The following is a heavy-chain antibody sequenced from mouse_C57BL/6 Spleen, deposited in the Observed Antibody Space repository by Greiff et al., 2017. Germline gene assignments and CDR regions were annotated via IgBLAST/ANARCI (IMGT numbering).Heavy chain of an antibody. CDR2: IYPGSGST. J-gene: IGHJ4*01. Sequence: QVQLQQPGAELVKPGASVKMSCKASGYTFTSYWITWVKQRPGQGLEWIGDIYPGSGSTNYNEKFKSKAKLTVDTSSSTAYMQLSSLTSEDSAVYYCARHYYGSAYAMDYWGQGTSVTVSS. D-gene: IGHD1-1*01. CDR1: GYTFTSYW. CDR3: ARHYYGSAYAMDY. V-gene: IGHV1-55*01.